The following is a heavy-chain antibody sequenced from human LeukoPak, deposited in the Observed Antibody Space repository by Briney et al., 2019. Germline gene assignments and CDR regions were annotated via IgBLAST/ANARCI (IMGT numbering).Heavy chain of an antibody. CDR2: ISGSGGST. V-gene: IGHV3-23*01. Sequence: GGSLRLSCAASGFTFSSYAMSWVRQAPGKGLEWVSGISGSGGSTYYADSVKGRFTISRDNSKNTLYLQMDSLRAEDTAVYYCAKSRWTYYYCGESWGQGTLVTVSS. J-gene: IGHJ5*02. CDR1: GFTFSSYA. CDR3: AKSRWTYYYCGES. D-gene: IGHD2-21*01.